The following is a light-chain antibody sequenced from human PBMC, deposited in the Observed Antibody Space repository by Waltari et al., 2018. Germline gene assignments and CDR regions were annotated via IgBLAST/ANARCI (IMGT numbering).Light chain of an antibody. J-gene: IGKJ1*01. CDR2: DAS. Sequence: EIMLTQSPGTLSLSPGARATLSCRASQSISRPLAWYQQKPGQAPRLLIYDASTRATGIPDRFSGSGSGTDFSLTISRLEPEDSAVYYCQQYVSLPATFGQGTKVEIK. CDR1: QSISRP. CDR3: QQYVSLPAT. V-gene: IGKV3-20*01.